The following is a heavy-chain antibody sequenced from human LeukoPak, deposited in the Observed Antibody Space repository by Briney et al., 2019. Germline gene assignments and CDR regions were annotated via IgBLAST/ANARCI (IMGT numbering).Heavy chain of an antibody. Sequence: GGSLRLSCAASGIIVSNNYVSWVRQAPGKGLEWVSAISGSGGTPYYADSVQGRFTVSRDNSKNTLSLQMNSLRAEDTAVYYCAKGVSPAAVEYFHHWGQGTLVTVSS. D-gene: IGHD2-2*01. J-gene: IGHJ1*01. CDR3: AKGVSPAAVEYFHH. V-gene: IGHV3-23*01. CDR2: ISGSGGTP. CDR1: GIIVSNNY.